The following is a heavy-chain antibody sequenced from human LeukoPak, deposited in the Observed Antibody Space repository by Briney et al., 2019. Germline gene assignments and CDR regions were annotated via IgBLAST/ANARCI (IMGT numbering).Heavy chain of an antibody. CDR2: ISGSGDST. D-gene: IGHD6-6*01. Sequence: GGSLRLSCAASGFTFSSYAMSWVRQAPGKGLEWVSSISGSGDSTNYADSVKGRFTISRDNSKNTLYVQMNSLRAEDTAVYYCASYTSSFDYWGQGTLVTASS. CDR1: GFTFSSYA. V-gene: IGHV3-23*01. CDR3: ASYTSSFDY. J-gene: IGHJ4*02.